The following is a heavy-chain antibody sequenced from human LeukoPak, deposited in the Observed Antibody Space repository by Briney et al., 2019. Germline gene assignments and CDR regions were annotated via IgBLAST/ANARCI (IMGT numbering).Heavy chain of an antibody. V-gene: IGHV1-8*01. J-gene: IGHJ4*02. D-gene: IGHD3-10*01. Sequence: ASVKVSCKASGYTFTSYDINWVRRATGQGLEWMGWMNPNSGNTGYAQKFQGRVTMTRNTSISTAYMELSSLRSEDTAVYYCARGITMVQGVPIGYWGQGTLVTVSS. CDR2: MNPNSGNT. CDR1: GYTFTSYD. CDR3: ARGITMVQGVPIGY.